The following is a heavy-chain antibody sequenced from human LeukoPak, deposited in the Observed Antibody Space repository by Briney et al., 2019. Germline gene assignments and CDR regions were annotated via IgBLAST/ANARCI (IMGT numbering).Heavy chain of an antibody. D-gene: IGHD4-23*01. V-gene: IGHV3-30*03. CDR3: AGGSGGTRSD. J-gene: IGHJ4*02. Sequence: PGGSLRLSCEVSGFSFSDYGMHWVRQAPGKGLEWVATISHDGGNKNYADSVKGRFTISRDNAKNPLYPQMNSLRAEDTAVYYCAGGSGGTRSDWGQGTLVTVSS. CDR1: GFSFSDYG. CDR2: ISHDGGNK.